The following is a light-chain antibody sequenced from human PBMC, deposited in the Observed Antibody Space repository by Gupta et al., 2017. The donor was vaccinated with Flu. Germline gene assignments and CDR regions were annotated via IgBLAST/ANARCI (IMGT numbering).Light chain of an antibody. CDR2: EVT. J-gene: IGLJ2*01. Sequence: QSALTQPPSASGSPGQSVTISCTGTSSDVGGYNFVSWYQQHPGKAPNLMIYEVTKRPAGVPDRFSGSKSGNTASLTVSRLQAEEESYYYCSSYAGSNNVVFGGGTKLTVL. CDR3: SSYAGSNNVV. V-gene: IGLV2-8*01. CDR1: SSDVGGYNF.